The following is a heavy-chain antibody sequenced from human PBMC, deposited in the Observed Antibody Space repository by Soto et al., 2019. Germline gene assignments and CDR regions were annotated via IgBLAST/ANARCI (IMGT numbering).Heavy chain of an antibody. CDR3: ARDRSLSYGWVYYYYGMDV. CDR1: GGSISSGGYY. Sequence: SETLSLTCTVSGGSISSGGYYWSWIRQHPGKGLEWIGYIYYSGSTYYNPSLKSRVTISVDTSKNQFSLKLSSVTAADTAVYYCARDRSLSYGWVYYYYGMDVWGQGTTVTVSS. J-gene: IGHJ6*02. CDR2: IYYSGST. V-gene: IGHV4-31*03. D-gene: IGHD3-10*01.